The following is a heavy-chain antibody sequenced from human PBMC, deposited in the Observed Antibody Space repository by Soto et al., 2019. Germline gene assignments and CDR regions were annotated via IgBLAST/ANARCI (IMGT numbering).Heavy chain of an antibody. V-gene: IGHV3-30-3*01. J-gene: IGHJ4*02. CDR2: ISYDGSNK. Sequence: GGSLRLSCAASGFTFSSYAMHWVRQAPGNGLEWVAVISYDGSNKYYADSVKGRFTISRDNSKNTLYLQMNSLRAEDTAVYYCARGSSSWYDLFDYWGQGTLVTVSS. CDR1: GFTFSSYA. D-gene: IGHD6-13*01. CDR3: ARGSSSWYDLFDY.